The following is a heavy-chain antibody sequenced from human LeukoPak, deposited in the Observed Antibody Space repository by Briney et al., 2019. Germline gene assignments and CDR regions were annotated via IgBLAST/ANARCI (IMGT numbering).Heavy chain of an antibody. Sequence: PSETLSLTCTVSGYSISSGYYWGWIRQPPGKGLEWIGSIYYSGSTYYNPSLKSRVTISVDTSKNQFSLKLSSVTAADTAVYYCAREGVGANLDYWGQGTLVTVSS. J-gene: IGHJ4*02. D-gene: IGHD1-26*01. CDR3: AREGVGANLDY. CDR2: IYYSGST. V-gene: IGHV4-38-2*02. CDR1: GYSISSGYY.